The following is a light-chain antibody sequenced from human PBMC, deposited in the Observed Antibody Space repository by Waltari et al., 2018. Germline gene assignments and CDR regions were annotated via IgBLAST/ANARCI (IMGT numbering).Light chain of an antibody. CDR2: VNSDGSH. CDR1: SGHSTNI. CDR3: QTGGHGTWV. Sequence: QLVVTQSPSASAPLGASVKLPCTLSSGHSTNIVAWLQQRPEKGPRYLMKVNSDGSHIKGDEIPERFSGSSAGAERYLTISSLQSDDEADYFCQTGGHGTWVFGGGTTLTVL. J-gene: IGLJ3*02. V-gene: IGLV4-69*01.